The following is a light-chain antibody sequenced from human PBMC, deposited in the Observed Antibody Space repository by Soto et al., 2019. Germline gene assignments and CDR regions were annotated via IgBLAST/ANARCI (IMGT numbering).Light chain of an antibody. CDR2: DVS. J-gene: IGLJ2*01. Sequence: QSALTQPASVSGSPGQSITISCTGTSSDVGGYNYVSWYQQHPGKAPKLMIYDVSNRPSGVSNRFSGSKSGNTASLTIPGLQAEDEADYYCRSYSSSTLVEFGGGTKLTVL. CDR1: SSDVGGYNY. V-gene: IGLV2-14*01. CDR3: RSYSSSTLVE.